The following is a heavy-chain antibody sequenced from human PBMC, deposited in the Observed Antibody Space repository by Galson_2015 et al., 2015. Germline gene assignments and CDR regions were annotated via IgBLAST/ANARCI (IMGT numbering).Heavy chain of an antibody. CDR3: ATLPYFGMDV. Sequence: SLRLSCAASGFTFSSYAMSWVRQAPGKGLEWVSAISGSGGSTYYADSVKGRFTISRDNAKNSLYLQMNSLRAEDTALYYCATLPYFGMDVWGQGTTVTVSS. J-gene: IGHJ6*02. CDR2: ISGSGGST. CDR1: GFTFSSYA. V-gene: IGHV3-23*01.